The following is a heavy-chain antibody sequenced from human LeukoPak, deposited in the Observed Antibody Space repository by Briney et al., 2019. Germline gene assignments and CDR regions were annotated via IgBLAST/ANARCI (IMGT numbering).Heavy chain of an antibody. CDR2: ISGSGGST. V-gene: IGHV3-23*01. D-gene: IGHD2-2*02. CDR3: AKDLSVVVVPAAIPEPFDY. J-gene: IGHJ4*02. CDR1: GFTFSSYA. Sequence: GGSLRLSCAASGFTFSSYAMSWVRQAPGKGPEWVSAISGSGGSTYYADSVKGRFTISRDDSKNTLYLQMNSLRAEDTAVYYCAKDLSVVVVPAAIPEPFDYWGQGTLVTVSS.